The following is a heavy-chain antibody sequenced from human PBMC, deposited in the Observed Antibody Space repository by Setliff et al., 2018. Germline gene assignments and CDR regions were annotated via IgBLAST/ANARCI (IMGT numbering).Heavy chain of an antibody. CDR3: ARCSGSYDAFDV. CDR1: GGSVSTFY. CDR2: IYYSGST. V-gene: IGHV4-59*06. Sequence: SETLSLTCRVSGGSVSTFYWTWIRQPPGKGLEWIGYIYYSGSTYHNPSLKTLVTISVDTSKNQFSLKLSSVTAADTAVYYCARCSGSYDAFDVWGQGTMVTVSS. D-gene: IGHD1-26*01. J-gene: IGHJ3*01.